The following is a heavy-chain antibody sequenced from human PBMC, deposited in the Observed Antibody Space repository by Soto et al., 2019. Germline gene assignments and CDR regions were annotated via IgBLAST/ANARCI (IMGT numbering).Heavy chain of an antibody. CDR3: AVGHISRTLQYYYYGMDV. J-gene: IGHJ6*02. D-gene: IGHD2-2*01. Sequence: GASVKVSCKASGGTFSTYAITWVRQAPGQGLEWMGHVIPMFGRTDYAQRFQGRVTIIADESTSTAYMELSSLRSEDTAVFYCAVGHISRTLQYYYYGMDVWGQGTTVTVSS. V-gene: IGHV1-69*13. CDR1: GGTFSTYA. CDR2: VIPMFGRT.